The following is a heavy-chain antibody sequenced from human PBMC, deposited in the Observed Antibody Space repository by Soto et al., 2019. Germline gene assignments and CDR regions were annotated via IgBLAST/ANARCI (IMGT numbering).Heavy chain of an antibody. J-gene: IGHJ4*02. D-gene: IGHD1-1*01. CDR1: GFTFSRYA. Sequence: GGSLRLSCAASGFTFSRYAMGWVRQAPGKGLEWVSVISGSGGNIHYADSVKGRFTISRDNSKNTLYLQMNSLRVEDTAVYNCATQDFRGTTGTTWGQGTLVTVS. CDR3: ATQDFRGTTGTT. CDR2: ISGSGGNI. V-gene: IGHV3-23*01.